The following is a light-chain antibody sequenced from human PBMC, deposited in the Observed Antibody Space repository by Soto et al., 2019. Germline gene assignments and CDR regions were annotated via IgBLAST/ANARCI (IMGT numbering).Light chain of an antibody. V-gene: IGLV1-51*01. CDR3: GTWDSSLSVVV. CDR2: DNN. CDR1: SSNIGSNY. J-gene: IGLJ2*01. Sequence: QSVLTQPPSMSAAPGQKVTISCSGSSSNIGSNYVSWYQQLPGTAPKLLIHDNNDRPSGIPDRFSGSKSGTSATLGITGLQTGDEADYYCGTWDSSLSVVVFGGGTKVTVL.